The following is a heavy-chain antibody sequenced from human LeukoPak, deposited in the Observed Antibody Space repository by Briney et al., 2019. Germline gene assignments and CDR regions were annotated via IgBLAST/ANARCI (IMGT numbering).Heavy chain of an antibody. CDR3: ARPRREVAALDY. D-gene: IGHD6-6*01. J-gene: IGHJ4*02. CDR2: IYPDDSDT. V-gene: IGHV5-51*01. Sequence: PGESLKIFCKASGYSFTTHWIGWGRQKPGKGLEWMGIIYPDDSDTRYSPSFRGQVNISADQSSNTTYLQWSSLKASDTAIYYCARPRREVAALDYWGQGTLVTVSS. CDR1: GYSFTTHW.